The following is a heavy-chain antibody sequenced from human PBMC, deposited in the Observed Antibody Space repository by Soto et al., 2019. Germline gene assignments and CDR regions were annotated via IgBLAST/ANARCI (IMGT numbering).Heavy chain of an antibody. J-gene: IGHJ4*02. CDR3: AAVSTAARRADY. CDR1: GGTLRNYT. D-gene: IGHD6-6*01. V-gene: IGHV1-69*02. Sequence: AVTVSRKSSGGTLRNYTMIRLRQAPGQGLEWMGRIIPILGIAHYAQKFQGRVTITADKSTSTAYMELSSLRSEDTAVYYCAAVSTAARRADYWGQAPLVTVSS. CDR2: IIPILGIA.